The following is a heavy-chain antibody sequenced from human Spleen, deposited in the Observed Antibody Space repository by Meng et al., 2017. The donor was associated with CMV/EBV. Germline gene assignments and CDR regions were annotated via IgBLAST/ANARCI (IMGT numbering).Heavy chain of an antibody. J-gene: IGHJ5*02. CDR1: FSGYY. D-gene: IGHD2-2*02. CDR3: ARALVVVVPAAIRGYNWFDP. Sequence: FSGYYWSWIRQPPGKGLEWIGEINHSGSTNYNPSLKSRVNISVDTSKNQFSLKLSSVTAADTAVYYCARALVVVVPAAIRGYNWFDPWGQGTLVTVSS. CDR2: INHSGST. V-gene: IGHV4-34*01.